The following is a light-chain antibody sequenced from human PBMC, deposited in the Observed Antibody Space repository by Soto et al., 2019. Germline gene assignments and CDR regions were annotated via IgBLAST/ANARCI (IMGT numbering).Light chain of an antibody. Sequence: QSVLTQPASVSGSPGQSITIFCTGNSNEIGDSNYVSWYQQHPGKAPKLVIYDVSNRPSGVSNRFSGSKSANTASLTISGLQAEDEADYYCSSFRSSSTSYVFGTGTKVTVL. CDR1: SNEIGDSNY. J-gene: IGLJ1*01. CDR2: DVS. V-gene: IGLV2-14*03. CDR3: SSFRSSSTSYV.